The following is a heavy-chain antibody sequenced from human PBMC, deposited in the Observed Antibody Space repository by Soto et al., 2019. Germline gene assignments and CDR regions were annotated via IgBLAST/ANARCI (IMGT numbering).Heavy chain of an antibody. Sequence: PSETLSLTCAVSGGSISSGGYSWSWIRQPPGKGLEWIGYIYHSGSTYYNPSLKSRAAISVDRSKNQFSLKLSSVTAADTAVYYCASGRITSDYYYGMDVWGQGTTVTVSS. CDR2: IYHSGST. CDR1: GGSISSGGYS. J-gene: IGHJ6*02. CDR3: ASGRITSDYYYGMDV. D-gene: IGHD1-26*01. V-gene: IGHV4-30-2*01.